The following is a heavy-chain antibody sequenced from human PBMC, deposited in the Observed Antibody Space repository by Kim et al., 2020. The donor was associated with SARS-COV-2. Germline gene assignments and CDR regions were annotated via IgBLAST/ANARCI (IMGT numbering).Heavy chain of an antibody. CDR2: IYTSGST. J-gene: IGHJ6*02. CDR1: GGSISSYY. V-gene: IGHV4-4*07. Sequence: SETLSLTCTDSGGSISSYYWSWIRQPAGKGLEWIGRIYTSGSTNYNPSLKSRVTMSVDTSKNQFSLKLSSVTAADTAVYYCARDRTVVADPRYYYYGMDVWGQGTTVTVSS. CDR3: ARDRTVVADPRYYYYGMDV. D-gene: IGHD3-22*01.